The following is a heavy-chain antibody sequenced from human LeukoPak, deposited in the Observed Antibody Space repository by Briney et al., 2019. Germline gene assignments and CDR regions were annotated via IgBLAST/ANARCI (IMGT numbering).Heavy chain of an antibody. CDR1: GFTFSNYG. CDR3: AKSSAALVVPAAIDY. D-gene: IGHD2-2*01. J-gene: IGHJ4*02. V-gene: IGHV3-30*02. CDR2: IPYDGTNK. Sequence: GGSLRLSCAPSGFTFSNYGMHWVRQAPGKGLEWVAFIPYDGTNKYYADSVKGRFTISRDNSKNTLYLQMNSLRAADTAVYYCAKSSAALVVPAAIDYWGQGTLVTVSS.